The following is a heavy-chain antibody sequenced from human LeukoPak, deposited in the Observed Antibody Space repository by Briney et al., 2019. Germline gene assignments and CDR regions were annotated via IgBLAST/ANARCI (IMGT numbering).Heavy chain of an antibody. D-gene: IGHD5-18*01. J-gene: IGHJ4*02. CDR2: IYESGTT. CDR1: SGSISFCY. Sequence: SETLSVTCTVSSGSISFCYWSWIRQPPGKGPEWIGYIYESGTTNYNPSLESRVTISVDTSKNQFSLRLTSVTAVDTAVYYCARHDYGYSYYFDYWDQGTLVTVSP. CDR3: ARHDYGYSYYFDY. V-gene: IGHV4-59*08.